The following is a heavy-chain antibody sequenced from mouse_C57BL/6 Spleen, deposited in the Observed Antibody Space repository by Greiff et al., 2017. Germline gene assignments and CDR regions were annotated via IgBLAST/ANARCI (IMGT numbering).Heavy chain of an antibody. CDR3: ARLVTTYYFDD. V-gene: IGHV5-9*01. D-gene: IGHD2-3*01. J-gene: IGHJ2*01. CDR2: ISGGGGNT. Sequence: EVQVVESGGGLVKPGGSLKLSCAASGFTFSSYTMSWVRQTPEKRLEWVATISGGGGNTYYPDSVKGRFTISRDNATNTLYLQMSSLRSEDTALYYCARLVTTYYFDDWGQGTTLTVSS. CDR1: GFTFSSYT.